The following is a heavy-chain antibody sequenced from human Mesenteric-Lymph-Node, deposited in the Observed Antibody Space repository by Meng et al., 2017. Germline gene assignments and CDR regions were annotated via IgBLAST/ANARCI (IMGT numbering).Heavy chain of an antibody. CDR3: ARGGDSGNWFDP. J-gene: IGHJ5*02. Sequence: GESLKISCAASGFTFSRSWVHWVRQAPGKGLVWVSRINSDGTTTDYADSVKGRFTISRDNAKNTLYLQMNSLRGEDTAVYYCARGGDSGNWFDPWGQGTLVTVSS. V-gene: IGHV3-74*01. CDR1: GFTFSRSW. D-gene: IGHD4-17*01. CDR2: INSDGTTT.